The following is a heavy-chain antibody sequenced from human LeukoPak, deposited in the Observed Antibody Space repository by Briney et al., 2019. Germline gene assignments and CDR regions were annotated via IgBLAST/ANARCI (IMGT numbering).Heavy chain of an antibody. CDR3: ARAEIWRIAAAGPDY. J-gene: IGHJ4*02. D-gene: IGHD6-13*01. V-gene: IGHV3-48*02. CDR2: ISSSSSTI. CDR1: GFTFSSYS. Sequence: QSGGSLRLSCAASGFTFSSYSMTWVRQAPGKGLEWVSYISSSSSTIYYADSVKGRFTISGDNAKNSLYLQMNSLRDEDTAVYYCARAEIWRIAAAGPDYWGQGTLVTVSS.